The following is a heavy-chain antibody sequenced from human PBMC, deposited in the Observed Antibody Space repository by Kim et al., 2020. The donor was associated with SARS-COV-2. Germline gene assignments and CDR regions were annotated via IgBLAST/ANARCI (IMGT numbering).Heavy chain of an antibody. V-gene: IGHV3-48*02. J-gene: IGHJ6*02. CDR3: VRDLWPGCMDV. D-gene: IGHD2-21*01. CDR2: T. Sequence: TDYANSAKGRFTSSRDNAKSTLYLQMNRLRDGDTAVYFCVRDLWPGCMDVWGQGTTVTVSS.